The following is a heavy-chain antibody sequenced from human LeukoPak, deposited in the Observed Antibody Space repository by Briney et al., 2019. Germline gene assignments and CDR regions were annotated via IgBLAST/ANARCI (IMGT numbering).Heavy chain of an antibody. CDR1: GYTFTNYD. D-gene: IGHD6-6*01. CDR3: ARDDRWGPHDSSSSDRGFDY. CDR2: IIPIFGTA. Sequence: VASVKVSCKASGYTFTNYDINWVRQAPGQGLEWMGGIIPIFGTANYAQKFQGRVTITTDESTSTAYMELSSLRSEDTAVYYCARDDRWGPHDSSSSDRGFDYWGQGTLVTVPS. J-gene: IGHJ4*02. V-gene: IGHV1-69*05.